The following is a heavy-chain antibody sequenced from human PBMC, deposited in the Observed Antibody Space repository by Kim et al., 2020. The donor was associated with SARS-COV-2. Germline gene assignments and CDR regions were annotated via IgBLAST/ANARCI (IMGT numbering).Heavy chain of an antibody. Sequence: GGSLRLSCVGSGFTFSYYFMSWVRQAPGKVLEWVANIKQDGSEKKYVASVRGRFTISRDNDRSSMYLQMDSMRAEDTGYYFCARGGRTAYFFD. V-gene: IGHV3-7*01. CDR2: IKQDGSEK. CDR3: ARGGRTAYFFD. D-gene: IGHD2-21*01. J-gene: IGHJ4*01. CDR1: GFTFSYYF.